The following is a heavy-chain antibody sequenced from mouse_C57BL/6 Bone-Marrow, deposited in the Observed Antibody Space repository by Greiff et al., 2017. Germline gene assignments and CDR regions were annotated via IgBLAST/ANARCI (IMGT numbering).Heavy chain of an antibody. J-gene: IGHJ3*01. D-gene: IGHD2-5*01. CDR1: GYSITSGYY. Sequence: EVQLQESGPGLVKPSQSLSLTCSVTGYSITSGYYWNWIRQFPGNKLEWMGYISYDGSNNYNPSLKNRISITRDTSKNQFFLKLNSVTTEDTATYYCARLYYSNYVNPYWGQGTLVTVSA. CDR3: ARLYYSNYVNPY. V-gene: IGHV3-6*01. CDR2: ISYDGSN.